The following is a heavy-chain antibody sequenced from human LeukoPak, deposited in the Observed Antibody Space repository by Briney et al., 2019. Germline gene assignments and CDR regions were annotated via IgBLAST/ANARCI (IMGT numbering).Heavy chain of an antibody. CDR3: ARGDQGIDY. Sequence: SQTLSLTCDVSGGSNSSGDYSWNWIRQPPGKGLEWIGNIYRSGTTYYNPSLKSRVTISLDRSKNQFSLKLSSVTAADTAVYHCARGDQGIDYWGQGTLVTVSS. D-gene: IGHD2-2*01. V-gene: IGHV4-30-2*01. CDR1: GGSNSSGDYS. CDR2: IYRSGTT. J-gene: IGHJ4*02.